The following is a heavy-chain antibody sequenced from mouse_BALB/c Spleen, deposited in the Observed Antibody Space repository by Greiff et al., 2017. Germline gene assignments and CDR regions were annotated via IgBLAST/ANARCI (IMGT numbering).Heavy chain of an antibody. CDR3: TREPTARY. J-gene: IGHJ2*01. CDR1: GYTFTSYW. CDR2: IDPSDSYT. V-gene: IGHV1S127*01. D-gene: IGHD1-2*01. Sequence: QVQLQQPGAELVKPGASVKMSCKASGYTFTSYWMHWVKQRPGQGLEWIGTIDPSDSYTSYNQKFKGKATLTVDTSSSTAYMQLSSLTSEDSAVYYCTREPTARYWGQGTTLTVSS.